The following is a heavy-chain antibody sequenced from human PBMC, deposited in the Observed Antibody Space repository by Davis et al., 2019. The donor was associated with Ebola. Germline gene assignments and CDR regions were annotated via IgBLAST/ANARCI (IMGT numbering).Heavy chain of an antibody. CDR1: GFTFSDYY. V-gene: IGHV3-11*06. CDR2: ISSSSSYT. Sequence: GESLKISCAASGFTFSDYYMSWIRQAPGKGLEWVSYISSSSSYTNYADSVKGRFTISRDNSKNTLYLQMNSLRAEDTAVYYCARGLTTVTHSHFDYWGQGTLVTVSS. J-gene: IGHJ4*02. CDR3: ARGLTTVTHSHFDY. D-gene: IGHD4-17*01.